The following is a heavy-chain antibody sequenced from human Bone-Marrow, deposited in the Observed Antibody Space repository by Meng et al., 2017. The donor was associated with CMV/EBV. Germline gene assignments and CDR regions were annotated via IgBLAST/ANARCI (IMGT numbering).Heavy chain of an antibody. J-gene: IGHJ5*02. Sequence: SGFTFRSYAMNWVRQAAGKGLEWVAVISYDGSNKYYADSVKGRFTISRDNSKNTLYLQMNSLRAEDTAVYYCARDPESGSHSAWFDPWGQGTLVTVSS. CDR2: ISYDGSNK. CDR1: GFTFRSYA. V-gene: IGHV3-30-3*01. CDR3: ARDPESGSHSAWFDP. D-gene: IGHD1-26*01.